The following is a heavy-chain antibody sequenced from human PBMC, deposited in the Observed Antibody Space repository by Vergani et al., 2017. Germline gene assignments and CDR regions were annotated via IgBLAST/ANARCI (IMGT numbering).Heavy chain of an antibody. CDR2: IASSGTIT. V-gene: IGHV3-23*01. CDR3: ARDRGCATISCYFSGAFDY. D-gene: IGHD2-2*01. CDR1: GFTFTNFA. J-gene: IGHJ4*02. Sequence: EVQLLESGGNLVQPGGSLRLSCAASGFTFTNFAMTWVRQAPGKGLEWVAAIASSGTITYYSDSVKSRFTVSRDNSQNTLFLQMNGLRAEDTAVYYCARDRGCATISCYFSGAFDYWGLGTLVSVSS.